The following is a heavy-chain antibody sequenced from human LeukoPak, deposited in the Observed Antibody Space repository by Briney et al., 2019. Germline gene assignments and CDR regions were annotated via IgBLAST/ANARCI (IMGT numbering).Heavy chain of an antibody. J-gene: IGHJ5*02. CDR2: IYYTGST. CDR1: GGSISSSSFY. V-gene: IGHV4-39*01. D-gene: IGHD2-15*01. CDR3: ARHSLGYSPWFGP. Sequence: SETLSLTCTVSGGSISSSSFYWGWIRQPPGKGLEWIGTIYYTGSTYYNPSLKSRVTISVDTSKNQFSLELSSVTATDTAVYYCARHSLGYSPWFGPWGQGTLVTVSS.